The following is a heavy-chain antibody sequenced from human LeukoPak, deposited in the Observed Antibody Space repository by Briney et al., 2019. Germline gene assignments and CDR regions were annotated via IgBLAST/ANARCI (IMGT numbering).Heavy chain of an antibody. D-gene: IGHD3-3*01. CDR3: TTYTDFWSGYQDAFDI. V-gene: IGHV3-15*07. CDR2: IKSKTDGGTT. J-gene: IGHJ3*02. Sequence: GGSLRLSCAASGFTFSNAWMNWVRQAPGKGLEWVGRIKSKTDGGTTDCAAPVKGRFTISRDGSKNTLYLQMNSLKTEDTAVYYCTTYTDFWSGYQDAFDIWGQGTMVTVSS. CDR1: GFTFSNAW.